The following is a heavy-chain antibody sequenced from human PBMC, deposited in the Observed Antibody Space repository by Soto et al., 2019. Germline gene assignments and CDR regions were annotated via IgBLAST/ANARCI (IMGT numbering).Heavy chain of an antibody. J-gene: IGHJ4*02. CDR1: GDSISSGYY. CDR2: IYHSGST. D-gene: IGHD4-4*01. Sequence: SETLSLTCAVSGDSISSGYYWARIRQPPGKGLEWIGSIYHSGSTYYIPSLRSRVTISMDRTKNQFSLHLNSVTAGDTAVYFCARVRYSDNWHGLIDYWGQGTLVTVSS. V-gene: IGHV4-38-2*01. CDR3: ARVRYSDNWHGLIDY.